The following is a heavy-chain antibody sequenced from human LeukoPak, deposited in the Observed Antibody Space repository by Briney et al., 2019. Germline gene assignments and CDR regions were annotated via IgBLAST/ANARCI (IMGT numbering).Heavy chain of an antibody. D-gene: IGHD5-24*01. J-gene: IGHJ4*02. Sequence: SETLSLTCAVYGGSFSGYYWSWIRQPPGKGLEWIGEINHSGSTNYNPSLKSRVTISVDTSKNQLSLKLSSVTAADTAVYYCARGLADGYNYHYGNWGQGTLVTVSS. V-gene: IGHV4-34*01. CDR2: INHSGST. CDR3: ARGLADGYNYHYGN. CDR1: GGSFSGYY.